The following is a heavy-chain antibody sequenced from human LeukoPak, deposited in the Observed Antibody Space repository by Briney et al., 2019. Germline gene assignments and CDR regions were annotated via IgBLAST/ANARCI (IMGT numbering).Heavy chain of an antibody. CDR3: AIAVYSSSSSYFVN. V-gene: IGHV1-69*02. Sequence: SVKVSCKASVGTYSRYTISWVRQAPGQGLEWVGRIIPILGIANYAQKFQGRVTITADKSTRSAYMELSSLRSEHTAVYYCAIAVYSSSSSYFVNRGQGNLGTVSS. CDR1: VGTYSRYT. CDR2: IIPILGIA. D-gene: IGHD6-6*01. J-gene: IGHJ4*02.